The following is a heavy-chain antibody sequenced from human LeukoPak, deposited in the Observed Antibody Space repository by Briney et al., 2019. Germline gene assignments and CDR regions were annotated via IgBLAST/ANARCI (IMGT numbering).Heavy chain of an antibody. CDR2: ISGSGGST. J-gene: IGHJ4*02. V-gene: IGHV3-23*01. D-gene: IGHD2-2*01. CDR3: ALDREYQLPRDDY. Sequence: PGGSLRLSCAAPGFTFSSYAMSWVRQAPGKGLEWVSAISGSGGSTYYADSVKGRFTISRDNSKNTLYLQMSSLRAEDTAVYYCALDREYQLPRDDYWGQGTLVTVSS. CDR1: GFTFSSYA.